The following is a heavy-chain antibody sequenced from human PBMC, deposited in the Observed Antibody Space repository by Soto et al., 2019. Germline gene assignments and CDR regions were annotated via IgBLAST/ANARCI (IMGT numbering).Heavy chain of an antibody. D-gene: IGHD3-3*01. CDR3: ASSRTIFGVVNYGMDV. CDR2: IYYSGST. Sequence: PSETLSLTCTVSGGSISSYYWSWIRQPPGKGLEWIGYIYYSGSTNYNPSLKSRVTISVDTSKNQFSLKLSSVTAADTAVYYCASSRTIFGVVNYGMDVWGQGTTVTVSS. J-gene: IGHJ6*02. CDR1: GGSISSYY. V-gene: IGHV4-59*01.